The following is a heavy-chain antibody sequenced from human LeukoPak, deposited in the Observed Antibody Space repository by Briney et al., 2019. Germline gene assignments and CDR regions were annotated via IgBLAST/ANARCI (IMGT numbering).Heavy chain of an antibody. V-gene: IGHV6-1*01. CDR3: GREGPYGWLN. CDR1: GDSVSSNSAA. CDR2: TYYRSKCYN. D-gene: IGHD5-12*01. Sequence: SQTLSLTCAISGDSVSSNSAAWNWIRQSPSRALVWLGRTYYRSKCYNDYAVSVKSRITINPDTSKNQFSLHLNSVTPEDTAVYYCGREGPYGWLNWGQGTLVTVSS. J-gene: IGHJ4*02.